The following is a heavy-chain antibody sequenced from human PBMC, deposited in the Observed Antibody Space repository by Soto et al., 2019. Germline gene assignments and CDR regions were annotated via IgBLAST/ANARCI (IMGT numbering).Heavy chain of an antibody. Sequence: QVQLMQSGAEVKKPGSSVKVSCKASGGTFSTSAISWVRQAPGEGLEWVGGIMPVFATPDYAQKFQGRVTISADESTTTAYLELTSLTTDDTGVYYCARDKDRQQLGGNYYYILDVWGQGTAITVSS. CDR3: ARDKDRQQLGGNYYYILDV. V-gene: IGHV1-69*12. CDR2: IMPVFATP. D-gene: IGHD3-3*02. CDR1: GGTFSTSA. J-gene: IGHJ6*02.